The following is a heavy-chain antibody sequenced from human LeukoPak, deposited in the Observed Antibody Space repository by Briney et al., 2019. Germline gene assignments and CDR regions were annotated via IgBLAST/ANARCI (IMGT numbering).Heavy chain of an antibody. J-gene: IGHJ4*02. D-gene: IGHD6-19*01. V-gene: IGHV3-23*01. CDR1: GFTFNTYT. CDR2: ISSSGDIT. Sequence: GGSLRLSCAASGFTFNTYTMSWVRQAPGQGLEWVSGISSSGDITYYGDAVKGRFTISRDNSQNMLFLQMNSLRAEDTAVYYCVKGKYSSAWYSIVDSWGQGTLATVSS. CDR3: VKGKYSSAWYSIVDS.